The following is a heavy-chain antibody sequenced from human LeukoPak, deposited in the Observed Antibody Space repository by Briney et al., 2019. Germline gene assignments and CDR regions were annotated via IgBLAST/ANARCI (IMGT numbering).Heavy chain of an antibody. D-gene: IGHD2/OR15-2a*01. V-gene: IGHV4-34*01. J-gene: IGHJ1*01. Sequence: SETLSLTCAVYGGSFSGYYWSWIRQPPGKGLEWIGEINHSGSTNYNPSLKSQVTISVDTSKNQFSLKLSSVTAADTAVYYCATRLSNSGSAFRHWGQGTLVTVSS. CDR3: ATRLSNSGSAFRH. CDR2: INHSGST. CDR1: GGSFSGYY.